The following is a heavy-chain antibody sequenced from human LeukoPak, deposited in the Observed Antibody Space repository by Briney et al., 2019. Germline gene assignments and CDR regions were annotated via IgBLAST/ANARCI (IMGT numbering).Heavy chain of an antibody. V-gene: IGHV3-30*19. Sequence: GGSLRLSCAASGFSFSDYGMYWVRQAPGKGLEWVAVISYDGSNKYYADSVKGRFTISRDNSKNTLYLQMNSLRAEDTAVYYCARDQRLIAVAGTQFASGAFDIWGQGTMVTVSS. CDR2: ISYDGSNK. D-gene: IGHD6-19*01. CDR1: GFSFSDYG. J-gene: IGHJ3*02. CDR3: ARDQRLIAVAGTQFASGAFDI.